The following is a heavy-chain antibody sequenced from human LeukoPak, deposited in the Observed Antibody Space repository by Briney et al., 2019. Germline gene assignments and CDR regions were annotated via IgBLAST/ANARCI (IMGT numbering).Heavy chain of an antibody. V-gene: IGHV3-23*01. J-gene: IGHJ3*02. CDR3: AKYYVSGSRTFDI. D-gene: IGHD3-10*01. Sequence: PGGSLRLSCAASGFTFSSYPTTWARQAPGKGLEWVSSISSGGSGTYYADSVKGRFTISRDNSKNTLSLQMNSLRGEDTAVYYCAKYYVSGSRTFDIWGQGTMVTVSS. CDR1: GFTFSSYP. CDR2: ISSGGSGT.